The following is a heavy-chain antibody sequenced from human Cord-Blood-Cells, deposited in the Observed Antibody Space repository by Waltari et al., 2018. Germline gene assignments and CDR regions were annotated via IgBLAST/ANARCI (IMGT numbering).Heavy chain of an antibody. Sequence: QVQLQESGPGLVKPSETLSLTCTVSGGSISSHYWSWIRQPPGKGLEWIGHIYYSGSTNYNPSHKSRVTISVDTSKNQFSLKLSSVTAADTAVYYCARAPKGGQLLNWFDPWGQGTLVTVSS. J-gene: IGHJ5*02. V-gene: IGHV4-59*11. CDR3: ARAPKGGQLLNWFDP. D-gene: IGHD2-2*01. CDR2: IYYSGST. CDR1: GGSISSHY.